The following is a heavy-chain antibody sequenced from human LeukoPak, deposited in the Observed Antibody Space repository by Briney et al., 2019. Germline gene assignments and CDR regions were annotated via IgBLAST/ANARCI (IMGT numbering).Heavy chain of an antibody. CDR2: IYNGGST. Sequence: PGGSLRLSCAASGFTVSNNYMSWVHQAPGKGLEWVSVIYNGGSTYYADSVKGRFTISRDNSKNTLYLQMNSLRAEDTAVYYCTRDRRYGFWSAYSLGYWGQGTLVTVSS. CDR3: TRDRRYGFWSAYSLGY. V-gene: IGHV3-66*02. J-gene: IGHJ4*02. D-gene: IGHD3-3*01. CDR1: GFTVSNNY.